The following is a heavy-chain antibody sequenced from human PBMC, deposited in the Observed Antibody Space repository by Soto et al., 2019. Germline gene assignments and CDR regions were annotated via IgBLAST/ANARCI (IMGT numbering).Heavy chain of an antibody. CDR1: GYRFTSYW. V-gene: IGHV5-51*01. CDR3: ARGAFGYYGMDV. J-gene: IGHJ6*02. D-gene: IGHD3-10*01. Sequence: GESLKISCNGSGYRFTSYWISWVRQMPGKGLEWMGIIFPGDSQSRYSPSFQGQVTISVDKSISTAYLQWSSLKASDTAIYYCARGAFGYYGMDVWGQGTTVTVSS. CDR2: IFPGDSQS.